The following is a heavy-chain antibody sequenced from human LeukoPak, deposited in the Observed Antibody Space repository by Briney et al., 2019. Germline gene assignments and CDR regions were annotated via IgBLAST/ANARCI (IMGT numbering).Heavy chain of an antibody. CDR2: ISAYNGNT. V-gene: IGHV1-18*01. D-gene: IGHD6-13*01. CDR1: GYTFTSYG. CDR3: ARVPHSSSWSYYYYGMDV. J-gene: IGHJ6*02. Sequence: ASVKVSCTASGYTFTSYGIGWVRQAPGQGLEWMGWISAYNGNTNYAQKLQGRVTMTTDTSTSPAYMELRSLRSDDTAVYYCARVPHSSSWSYYYYGMDVWGQGTTVTASS.